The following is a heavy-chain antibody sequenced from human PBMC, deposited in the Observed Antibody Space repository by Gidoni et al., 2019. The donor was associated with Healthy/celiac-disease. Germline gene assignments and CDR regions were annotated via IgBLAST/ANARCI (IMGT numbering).Heavy chain of an antibody. CDR3: AREGRGVAAADYYFDY. J-gene: IGHJ4*02. CDR1: GGTFSSYT. V-gene: IGHV1-69*08. D-gene: IGHD6-13*01. Sequence: QVQLVQSGAEVKKPGSSVKVSCKASGGTFSSYTISWVRQAPGQGLEWMGRIIPILGIANYAQKFQGRVTITADKSTSTAYMELSSLRSEDTAVYYCAREGRGVAAADYYFDYWGQGTLVTVSS. CDR2: IIPILGIA.